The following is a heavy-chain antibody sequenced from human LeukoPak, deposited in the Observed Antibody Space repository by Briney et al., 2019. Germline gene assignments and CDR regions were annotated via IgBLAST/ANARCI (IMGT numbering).Heavy chain of an antibody. CDR2: IWYDGSNR. V-gene: IGHV3-33*01. CDR3: ARDLGGVSFDY. J-gene: IGHJ4*02. D-gene: IGHD3-16*01. CDR1: GFTFSSYG. Sequence: PGGSLRLSCAASGFTFSSYGMHWVRQAPGKGLEWVAVIWYDGSNRYYADSVKGRFTISRDNPKNTLYLQMNSLRAEDTAVYYCARDLGGVSFDYWGQGTLVTVSS.